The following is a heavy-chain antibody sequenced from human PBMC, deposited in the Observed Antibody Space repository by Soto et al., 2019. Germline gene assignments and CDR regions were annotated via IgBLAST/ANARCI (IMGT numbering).Heavy chain of an antibody. CDR2: INSDGSST. CDR1: TFTFSSYW. CDR3: ARGLSSSYLRPDC. Sequence: AGGSLRLSCAASTFTFSSYWMHWVRQAPGKGLVWVSRINSDGSSTTYADSVKGRFTISRDNAKNTLYLQMNSLRVEDTAVYYCARGLSSSYLRPDCWGQGTLVTVSS. D-gene: IGHD6-6*01. V-gene: IGHV3-74*01. J-gene: IGHJ4*02.